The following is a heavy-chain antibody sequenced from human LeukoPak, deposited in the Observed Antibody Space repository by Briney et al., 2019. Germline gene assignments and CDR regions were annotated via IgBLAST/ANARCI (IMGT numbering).Heavy chain of an antibody. D-gene: IGHD3-10*01. CDR2: ISGSGGST. V-gene: IGHV3-23*01. Sequence: PGGSLRLSCAASGFTFSSHAMSWVRQAPGKGLEWVSAISGSGGSTYYADSVKGRFTISRDNSKNTLYLQMNSLRAEDTAVYYCASGELFYLGSHYYFDYWGQGTLVTVSS. CDR1: GFTFSSHA. J-gene: IGHJ4*02. CDR3: ASGELFYLGSHYYFDY.